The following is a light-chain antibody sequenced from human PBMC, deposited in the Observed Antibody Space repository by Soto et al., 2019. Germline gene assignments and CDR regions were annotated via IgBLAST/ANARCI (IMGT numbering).Light chain of an antibody. V-gene: IGLV2-18*02. J-gene: IGLJ1*01. CDR2: EVT. CDR3: NSFTISSTYV. CDR1: SSDIGSYNR. Sequence: QSVLTQPPGLSVTPGQSVTISCTGTSSDIGSYNRVSWYQQPPGTAPKLMIYEVTKRPSKVPYRFSVCTSATAASLTISGIHAEDEADYYCNSFTISSTYVFGSATKVPVL.